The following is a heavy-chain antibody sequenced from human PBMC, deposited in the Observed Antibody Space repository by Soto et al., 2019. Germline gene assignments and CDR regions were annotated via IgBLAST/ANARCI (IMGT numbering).Heavy chain of an antibody. V-gene: IGHV3-11*06. CDR3: ARGRGRDDSSGYYSYYYGMDV. Sequence: VQLVESGGGLVKPGGSLRLSCAASGFTFSDYYMSWIRQAPGKGLEWVSYISSSSSYTNYADSVKGRFTISRDNAKNSLYLQMNSLRAEDTAVYYCARGRGRDDSSGYYSYYYGMDVWGQGTTVTVSS. CDR2: ISSSSSYT. D-gene: IGHD3-22*01. J-gene: IGHJ6*02. CDR1: GFTFSDYY.